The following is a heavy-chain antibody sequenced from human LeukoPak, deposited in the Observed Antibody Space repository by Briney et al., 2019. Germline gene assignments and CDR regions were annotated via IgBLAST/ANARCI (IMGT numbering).Heavy chain of an antibody. CDR3: ARDRGIVAAGPDAFDI. CDR2: ISAYNGNR. D-gene: IGHD6-13*01. J-gene: IGHJ3*02. V-gene: IGHV1-18*01. Sequence: PSVKVSCKASGYTFTSYGISWVRQAPGQGLEWMGWISAYNGNRNYAQKLQGRVTMTTDTSTNTAYMELRSLRSDDTAVYYCARDRGIVAAGPDAFDIWGQGTMVTVSS. CDR1: GYTFTSYG.